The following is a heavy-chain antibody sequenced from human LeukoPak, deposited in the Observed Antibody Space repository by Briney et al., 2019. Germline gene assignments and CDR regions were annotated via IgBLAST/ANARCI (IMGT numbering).Heavy chain of an antibody. V-gene: IGHV4-59*01. CDR2: IYYSGST. CDR3: ARAVEMATIAQSYYFDY. J-gene: IGHJ4*02. CDR1: GGSISSYY. Sequence: PSETLSLTCTVSGGSISSYYWSWIRQPPGKGLEWIGYIYYSGSTNYNPSLKSRVTISVDTSKNQFSLKLSSVTAADTAVYYCARAVEMATIAQSYYFDYWGQGTLVTVSS. D-gene: IGHD2-21*01.